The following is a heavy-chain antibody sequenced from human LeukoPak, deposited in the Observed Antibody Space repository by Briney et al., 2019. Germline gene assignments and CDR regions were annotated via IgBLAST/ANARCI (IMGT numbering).Heavy chain of an antibody. CDR1: GFTFSSYG. CDR2: ISGSGGST. CDR3: AKADYYDSSGHPDY. V-gene: IGHV3-23*01. D-gene: IGHD3-22*01. Sequence: SGGSLRLSCAASGFTFSSYGMSWVRQAPGKGLEWVSAISGSGGSTYYADSVKGRFTISRDNSKNTLYLQMNSLRAEDTAVYYCAKADYYDSSGHPDYWGQGTLVTVSS. J-gene: IGHJ4*02.